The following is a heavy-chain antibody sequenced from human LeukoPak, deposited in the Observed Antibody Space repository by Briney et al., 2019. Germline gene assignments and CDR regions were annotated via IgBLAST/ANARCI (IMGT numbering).Heavy chain of an antibody. CDR2: IRYDGSNK. V-gene: IGHV3-30*02. D-gene: IGHD5-18*01. CDR3: AKEKIQLNPSDY. Sequence: PGGSLRLSCAASGFTFSSYGMHWVRQAPGKGLEWVAFIRYDGSNKYYADSVKGRFTISRDNSKNTLYLQMNSLRAEDTAVYYCAKEKIQLNPSDYWGQGTLVTVSS. J-gene: IGHJ4*02. CDR1: GFTFSSYG.